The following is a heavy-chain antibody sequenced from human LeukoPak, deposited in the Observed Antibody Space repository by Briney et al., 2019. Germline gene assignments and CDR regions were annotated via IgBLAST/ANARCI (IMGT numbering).Heavy chain of an antibody. CDR1: GFTFSNHA. Sequence: GVSLRLSCTASGFTFSNHAMTWVRQAPGKGLEWVLSMSSGGTYIYYADSVRGRFTISRDNAKNSLYLVMNSLRAEDTATYYCARDRPTGASRVFVVQWGQGTLVTVSS. CDR2: MSSGGTYI. D-gene: IGHD2-15*01. CDR3: ARDRPTGASRVFVVQ. V-gene: IGHV3-21*01. J-gene: IGHJ4*02.